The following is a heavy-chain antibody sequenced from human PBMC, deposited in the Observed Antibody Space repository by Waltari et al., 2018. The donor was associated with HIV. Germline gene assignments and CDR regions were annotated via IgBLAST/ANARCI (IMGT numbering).Heavy chain of an antibody. J-gene: IGHJ6*02. CDR1: GGTFSSYA. Sequence: EVKKPGSSVKVSCKASGGTFSSYAISWVRQAPGQGLEWMGVIIPIFGTANYAQKFQGRVTITADESTSTAYMELSSLRSEDTAVYYCARAVREDTAMRVLGKNYGMDVWGQGTTVTVSS. CDR3: ARAVREDTAMRVLGKNYGMDV. D-gene: IGHD5-18*01. V-gene: IGHV1-69*01. CDR2: IIPIFGTA.